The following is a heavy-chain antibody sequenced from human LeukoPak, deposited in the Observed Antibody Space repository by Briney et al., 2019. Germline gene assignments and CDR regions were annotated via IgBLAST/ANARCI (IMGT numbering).Heavy chain of an antibody. CDR1: GYSFTSYW. Sequence: GESLKISCKGSGYSFTSYWIGWVRQMPGKGLEWMGIIYPGDSDTRYSPSFQGQVTISADKSISTAYLQWSSLKASDSAMYYCARSSTTLWELFDYWGQGTLVTVSS. D-gene: IGHD1-26*01. CDR2: IYPGDSDT. V-gene: IGHV5-51*01. CDR3: ARSSTTLWELFDY. J-gene: IGHJ4*02.